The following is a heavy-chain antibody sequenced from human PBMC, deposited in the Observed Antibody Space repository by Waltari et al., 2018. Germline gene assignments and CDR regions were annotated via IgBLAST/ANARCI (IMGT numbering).Heavy chain of an antibody. CDR1: GGSISRYY. Sequence: QVQLQESGPGLVKPSETLSLTCTVSGGSISRYYWSWIRQPPGKGLEWIGYIYYSGSTNYNPSLKSRVTISVDTSKNQFSLKLSSVTAADTAVYYCARDKDGHYYFDYWGQGTLVTVSS. CDR2: IYYSGST. V-gene: IGHV4-59*01. J-gene: IGHJ4*02. D-gene: IGHD2-15*01. CDR3: ARDKDGHYYFDY.